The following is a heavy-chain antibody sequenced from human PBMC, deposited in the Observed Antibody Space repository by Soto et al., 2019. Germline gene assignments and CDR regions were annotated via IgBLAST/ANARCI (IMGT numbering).Heavy chain of an antibody. D-gene: IGHD6-6*01. CDR2: ISSAVNT. J-gene: IGHJ4*02. Sequence: PGGSLRLSCAGSGFTFSNYAMSWVRQAPGKGLEWVSAISSAVNTYYADSVKGRFTISRDNSKNTLSLQMNSLRAEDTAVYYCEKQVRDGTSSPYYFDYWGQGTLVTVSS. CDR1: GFTFSNYA. CDR3: EKQVRDGTSSPYYFDY. V-gene: IGHV3-23*01.